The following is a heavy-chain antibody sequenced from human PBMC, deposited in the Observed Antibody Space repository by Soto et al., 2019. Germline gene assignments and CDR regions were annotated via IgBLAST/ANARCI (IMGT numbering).Heavy chain of an antibody. D-gene: IGHD6-13*01. Sequence: EVQLVESGGGLVQPGGSLRLSCAASGFTFSSYWMSWVRQAPGKGLEWVANIKQDGSEKYYVDSVKGRFTISRDNAKNSLYQQIISLRAEDTAVYYCGRGRPGYNSSWYYPYYYYGMDVWGQGTTVTVSS. CDR2: IKQDGSEK. CDR3: GRGRPGYNSSWYYPYYYYGMDV. J-gene: IGHJ6*02. CDR1: GFTFSSYW. V-gene: IGHV3-7*01.